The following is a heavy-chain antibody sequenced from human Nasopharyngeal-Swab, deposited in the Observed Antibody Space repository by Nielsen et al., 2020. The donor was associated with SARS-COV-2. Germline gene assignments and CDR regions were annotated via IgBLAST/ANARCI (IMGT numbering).Heavy chain of an antibody. D-gene: IGHD5-18*01. CDR1: GYTFYAYN. Sequence: ASEKVSCKPSGYTFYAYNMHWLRQAPGHGLEWMGWINPNSGGTNYAQKLQGRVTMTRDTSISTAYLELRTLRSDDPAVYYCARDRSETAMAIFDYLRQGNRVTVSS. V-gene: IGHV1-2*02. CDR2: INPNSGGT. CDR3: ARDRSETAMAIFDY. J-gene: IGHJ4*02.